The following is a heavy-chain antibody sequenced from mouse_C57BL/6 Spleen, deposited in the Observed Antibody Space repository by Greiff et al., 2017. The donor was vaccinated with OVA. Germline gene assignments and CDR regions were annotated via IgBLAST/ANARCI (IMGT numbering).Heavy chain of an antibody. CDR2: ISSGSSTI. CDR1: GFTFSDYG. V-gene: IGHV5-17*01. Sequence: EVMLVESGGGLVKPGGSLKRSCAASGFTFSDYGMHWVRQAPEKGLEWVAYISSGSSTIYYADTVKGRFTISRDNAKNTLFLQMTSLRSEDTAMYYCARTDYYGSSWFAYWGQGTLVTVSA. CDR3: ARTDYYGSSWFAY. D-gene: IGHD1-1*01. J-gene: IGHJ3*01.